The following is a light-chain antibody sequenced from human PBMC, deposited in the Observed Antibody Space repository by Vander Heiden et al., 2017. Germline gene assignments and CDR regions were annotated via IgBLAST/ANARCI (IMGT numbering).Light chain of an antibody. J-gene: IGLJ3*02. CDR3: QSYYGSLRV. V-gene: IGLV1-40*01. Sequence: QSVLTQPPSVSGAPGQRVTFSCTGSSSNIGAGYDVHWYQHPPGPAPKLLIYGNPIRPSGVPARFSGSKSGTSASLTISGLQAEDDAYYYCQSYYGSLRVFGGGTKLTVV. CDR2: GNP. CDR1: SSNIGAGYD.